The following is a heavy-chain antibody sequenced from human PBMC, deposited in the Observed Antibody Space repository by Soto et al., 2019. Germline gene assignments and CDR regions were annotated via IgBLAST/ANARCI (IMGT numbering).Heavy chain of an antibody. V-gene: IGHV2-5*02. CDR3: AHRRGDRSRLGACETCEI. Sequence: QITLKESGPALVKPAQTLTLTCTFSGFSLTTSGVGVGWIPQPPGKALEWLALIYWDDDKYYSPSLKNRLTITTDTTKNQVVLTLTNVAPADTATYSCAHRRGDRSRLGACETCEIWGQGTMVTVSS. D-gene: IGHD3-22*01. CDR1: GFSLTTSGVG. CDR2: IYWDDDK. J-gene: IGHJ3*02.